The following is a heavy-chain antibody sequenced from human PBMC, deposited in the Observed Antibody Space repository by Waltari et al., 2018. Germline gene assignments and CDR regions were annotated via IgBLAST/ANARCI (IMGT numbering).Heavy chain of an antibody. CDR1: GGPINSLY. J-gene: IGHJ2*01. Sequence: QVQLQESGPGLVKPSETLSLTCTVPGGPINSLYWRWIRQPPGKGLERIGYIFYTGSTKYNPSLQSRVTMSVDTSKNQFSLNLSSVTAADTAVYYCARRNQLGNWYFDLWGRGALVTVSS. V-gene: IGHV4-59*08. D-gene: IGHD2-2*01. CDR2: IFYTGST. CDR3: ARRNQLGNWYFDL.